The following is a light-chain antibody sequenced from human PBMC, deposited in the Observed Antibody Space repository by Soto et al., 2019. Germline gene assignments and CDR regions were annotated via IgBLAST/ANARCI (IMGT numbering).Light chain of an antibody. CDR2: AAS. Sequence: IRMTQSPSALSASTGDRVTLTCRASQGISSYLAWYQQKPGKAPNLLIYAASTLQSGVPSRFSGSGSGTDFTLTITCLQSEEFATYYCQQYYSYPRTVGQGTKVDIK. CDR1: QGISSY. V-gene: IGKV1-8*01. CDR3: QQYYSYPRT. J-gene: IGKJ1*01.